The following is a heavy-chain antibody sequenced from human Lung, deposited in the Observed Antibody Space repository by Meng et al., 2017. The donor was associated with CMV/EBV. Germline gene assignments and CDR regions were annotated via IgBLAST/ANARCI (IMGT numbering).Heavy chain of an antibody. D-gene: IGHD3-3*01. J-gene: IGHJ4*01. CDR2: IFPADSDT. CDR3: ARLDFWSGYHQKGVLGTEKLPY. Sequence: GGSLRLSXRGSGYNFTNYWIGWVRQMPGKGLEWMGIIFPADSDTRYSPSFQGQVTITADKSISTAYLQWSSLKASDTAICYCARLDFWSGYHQKGVLGTEKLPYWG. V-gene: IGHV5-51*01. CDR1: GYNFTNYW.